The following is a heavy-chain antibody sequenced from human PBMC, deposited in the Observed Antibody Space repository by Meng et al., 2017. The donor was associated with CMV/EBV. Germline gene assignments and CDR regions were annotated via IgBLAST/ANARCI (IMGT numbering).Heavy chain of an antibody. CDR2: ISGSGGST. J-gene: IGHJ6*02. CDR3: ASKFWSGFYYYGMDV. Sequence: GGSLRLSYAASGFTFSDYYMSWIRQAPGKGLEWVSAISGSGGSTYYADSVKGRFTISRDNSKNTLYLQMNSLRAEDTAVYYCASKFWSGFYYYGMDVWGQGTTVTVSS. D-gene: IGHD3-3*01. CDR1: GFTFSDYY. V-gene: IGHV3-23*01.